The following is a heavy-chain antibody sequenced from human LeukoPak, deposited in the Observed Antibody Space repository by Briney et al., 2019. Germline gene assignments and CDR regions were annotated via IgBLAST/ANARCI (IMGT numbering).Heavy chain of an antibody. CDR3: ARDLVTVTKGFDI. CDR1: ADSFSSHY. V-gene: IGHV4-59*11. J-gene: IGHJ3*02. Sequence: SETLSLTCAVSADSFSSHYWTWIRQAPGKGLELIGYISYIGSTNYNPSLKSRVTISIDTSKNQFSLKLSSVTAADTAVYYCARDLVTVTKGFDIWGQGTMVSVSS. CDR2: ISYIGST. D-gene: IGHD4-17*01.